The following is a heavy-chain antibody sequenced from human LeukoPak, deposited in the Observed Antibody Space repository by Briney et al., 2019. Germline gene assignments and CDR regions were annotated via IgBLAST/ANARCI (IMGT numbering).Heavy chain of an antibody. CDR3: ARGTMTDAFDI. D-gene: IGHD3-22*01. Sequence: SQTLSLTCTVSGGSISSGSYYWSWIRQPAGKGLEWIGRIYTSGSTNYNPSLKSRVTISVDTSKNQFSLTLSSVTAADTAVYYCARGTMTDAFDIWGQGTMVTVSS. V-gene: IGHV4-61*02. CDR2: IYTSGST. J-gene: IGHJ3*02. CDR1: GGSISSGSYY.